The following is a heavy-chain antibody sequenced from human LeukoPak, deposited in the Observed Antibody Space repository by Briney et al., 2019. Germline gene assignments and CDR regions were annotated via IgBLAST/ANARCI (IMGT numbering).Heavy chain of an antibody. CDR2: INHSGST. CDR1: GGSFSGYY. CDR3: ARELVDYDFWSGYYPKYYFDY. V-gene: IGHV4-34*01. D-gene: IGHD3-3*01. Sequence: SETLSLTCAVYGGSFSGYYWSWIRQPPGKGLEWIGEINHSGSTNYNPSLKSRVTRSVDTSKNQFSLKLSSVTAADTAVYYCARELVDYDFWSGYYPKYYFDYWGQGTLVTVSS. J-gene: IGHJ4*02.